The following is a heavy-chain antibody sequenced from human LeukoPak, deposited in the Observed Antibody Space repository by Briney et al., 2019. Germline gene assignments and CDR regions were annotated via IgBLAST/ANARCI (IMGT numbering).Heavy chain of an antibody. Sequence: PGGSLRLSCAASGFTFSSYAMHWVRQAPGKGLEWVAVISYDGSNKYYADSVKGRFTISRDNSKNTLYLQMNSLRAEDTAVYYCARGGYYDKSVRGYYYMDVWGKGTTVTVSS. CDR1: GFTFSSYA. D-gene: IGHD3-22*01. CDR3: ARGGYYDKSVRGYYYMDV. V-gene: IGHV3-30*01. J-gene: IGHJ6*03. CDR2: ISYDGSNK.